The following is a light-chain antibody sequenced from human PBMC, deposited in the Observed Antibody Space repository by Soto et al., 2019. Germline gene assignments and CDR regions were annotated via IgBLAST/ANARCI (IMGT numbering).Light chain of an antibody. CDR2: EVS. V-gene: IGLV2-14*01. Sequence: QSVLTQPASVSGSPGQSITISCTGTSSDVGGYNYVSWYQQHPGKAPKLMIYEVSNRPSGVSNRFSGSKSGNTASLTISGLQAEDEADYYCSSYISSSTLVLFGGGTKVTV. J-gene: IGLJ2*01. CDR1: SSDVGGYNY. CDR3: SSYISSSTLVL.